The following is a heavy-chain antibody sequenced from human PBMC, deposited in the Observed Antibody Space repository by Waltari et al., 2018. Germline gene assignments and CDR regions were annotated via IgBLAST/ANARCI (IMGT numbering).Heavy chain of an antibody. D-gene: IGHD6-13*01. J-gene: IGHJ4*02. V-gene: IGHV4-34*01. Sequence: QVQLQQWGAGLLKPSETLSLTCAVYGGSFSGYYWSWIRQPPGKGLAWIGEINHSGSTNYNPSLKSRVTISVDTSKNQFSLKLSSVTAADTAVYYCARGRGRGSSWPLFFDYWGQGTLVTVSS. CDR3: ARGRGRGSSWPLFFDY. CDR1: GGSFSGYY. CDR2: INHSGST.